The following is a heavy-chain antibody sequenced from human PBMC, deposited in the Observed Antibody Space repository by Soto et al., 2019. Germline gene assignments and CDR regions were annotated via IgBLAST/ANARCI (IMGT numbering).Heavy chain of an antibody. D-gene: IGHD6-13*01. Sequence: EVQLLESGGGLVQPGGSLRLSCAASGFSFSSYVMSWVRQAPGKGLEWVSAISGSGGSTYYADSVKGRFTISRDNSKNTLYLQMNSLRAEDTAVYYCAKGLYSSYYYGMDVWGQGTTVTVSS. CDR2: ISGSGGST. V-gene: IGHV3-23*01. J-gene: IGHJ6*02. CDR3: AKGLYSSYYYGMDV. CDR1: GFSFSSYV.